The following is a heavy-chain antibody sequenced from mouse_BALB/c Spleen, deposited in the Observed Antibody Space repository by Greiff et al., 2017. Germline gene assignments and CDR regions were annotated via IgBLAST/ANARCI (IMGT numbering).Heavy chain of an antibody. CDR2: ISDGGSYT. CDR1: GFTFSDYY. J-gene: IGHJ2*01. D-gene: IGHD1-1*02. V-gene: IGHV5-4*02. CDR3: ARGEGSLWYFDY. Sequence: EVMLVESGGGLVKPGGSLKLSCAASGFTFSDYYMYWVRQTPEKRLEWVATISDGGSYTYYPDSVKGRFTISRDNAKNNLYLQMSSLKSEDTAMYYCARGEGSLWYFDYWGQGTTLTVSS.